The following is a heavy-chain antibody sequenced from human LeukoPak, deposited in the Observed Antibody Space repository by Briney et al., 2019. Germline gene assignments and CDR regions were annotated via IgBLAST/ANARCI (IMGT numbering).Heavy chain of an antibody. J-gene: IGHJ4*02. Sequence: PGGSLRLSCAASGFTFGSYAMTWVRQAPGKGLDWVSSISAASSNTQYADSVKGRFTISRDNSKTTLYLQMTSLSAEDTAVYYCAKDKGNWGSSYDYWGQGTLVTVSS. CDR3: AKDKGNWGSSYDY. CDR2: ISAASSNT. CDR1: GFTFGSYA. D-gene: IGHD7-27*01. V-gene: IGHV3-23*01.